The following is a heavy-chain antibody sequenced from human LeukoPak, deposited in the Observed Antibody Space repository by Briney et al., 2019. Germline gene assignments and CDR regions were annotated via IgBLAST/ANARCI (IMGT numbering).Heavy chain of an antibody. V-gene: IGHV3-23*01. CDR3: ANPPGKAARAPSHDY. CDR1: GFTFSSYA. J-gene: IGHJ4*02. D-gene: IGHD6-6*01. CDR2: ISGSGGST. Sequence: GGSLRLSCAASGFTFSSYAMSWVRQAPGKGLEWVSAISGSGGSTYYADSVKGRFTISRDNSKNTLYLQMNSLRAEDTAVYYCANPPGKAARAPSHDYWGQGTLVTVSS.